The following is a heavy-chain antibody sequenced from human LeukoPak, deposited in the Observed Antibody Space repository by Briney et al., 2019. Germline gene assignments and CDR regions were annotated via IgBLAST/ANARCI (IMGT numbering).Heavy chain of an antibody. V-gene: IGHV3-74*01. Sequence: GGSLRLSCAASGFTFSNYWMHWVRQSPGKRLEWVSRINERATIISLADSVKGRFTISRENARNTLYLQMNSLTAEDTAVYYCVRDLILVWTPGDDFDHWGRGTLVTVSS. CDR1: GFTFSNYW. CDR2: INERATII. J-gene: IGHJ4*02. D-gene: IGHD3-16*01. CDR3: VRDLILVWTPGDDFDH.